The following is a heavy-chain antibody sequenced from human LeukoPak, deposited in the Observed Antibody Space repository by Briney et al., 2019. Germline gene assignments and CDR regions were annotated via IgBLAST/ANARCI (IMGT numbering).Heavy chain of an antibody. Sequence: SETLSLTCTVSGGSISSYYWRWIRQPPGKGLEGIGYIYYSGSTNYNPSLQSRVTISVDTSKHQFSLKLSSVTAADTAVYYCASWGSSAFDYWGQGTLVTVSS. V-gene: IGHV4-59*01. CDR3: ASWGSSAFDY. CDR2: IYYSGST. CDR1: GGSISSYY. D-gene: IGHD3-16*01. J-gene: IGHJ4*02.